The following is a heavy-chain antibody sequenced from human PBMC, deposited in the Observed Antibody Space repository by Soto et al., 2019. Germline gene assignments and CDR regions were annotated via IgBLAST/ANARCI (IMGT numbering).Heavy chain of an antibody. J-gene: IGHJ4*02. V-gene: IGHV3-21*01. CDR3: ARAAATVTTIYYFDY. CDR1: GFTFSSYS. CDR2: ISSSSSYI. D-gene: IGHD4-17*01. Sequence: GGSLRLSCAASGFTFSSYSMNWVRQAPGKGLEWVSSISSSSSYIYYADSVKGRFTISRDNAKNSPYLQMNSLRAEDTAVYYCARAAATVTTIYYFDYWGQGTLVTVSS.